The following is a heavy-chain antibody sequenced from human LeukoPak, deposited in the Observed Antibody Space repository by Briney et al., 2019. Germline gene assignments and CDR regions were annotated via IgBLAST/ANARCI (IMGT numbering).Heavy chain of an antibody. CDR3: TRNDDYYDSSGYFLPLL. CDR1: GFTFSGSA. D-gene: IGHD3-22*01. Sequence: GGSLRLSCAASGFTFSGSAMLWVRQASGKGLEWVGRIRSKANSYATAYAASVKGRFTISRDDSKNTAYLQMNSLKTEDTAVYYCTRNDDYYDSSGYFLPLLWGQGTLVTVSS. V-gene: IGHV3-73*01. CDR2: IRSKANSYAT. J-gene: IGHJ4*02.